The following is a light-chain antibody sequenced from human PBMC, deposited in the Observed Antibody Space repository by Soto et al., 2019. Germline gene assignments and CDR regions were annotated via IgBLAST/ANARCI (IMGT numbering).Light chain of an antibody. J-gene: IGKJ5*01. Sequence: DIQMTQSPSTLSASVGDRVTITCRASQSINSRLAWYQQRPGKAPDLLIYDASTLQSGVPSRFSGSGSGTEFTLTISSLQPDDFATYYCQQYNSIGTFGQGTRLEIK. CDR1: QSINSR. CDR2: DAS. V-gene: IGKV1-5*01. CDR3: QQYNSIGT.